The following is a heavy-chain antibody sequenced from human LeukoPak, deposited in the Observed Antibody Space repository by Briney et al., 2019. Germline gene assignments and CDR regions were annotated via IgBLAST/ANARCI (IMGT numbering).Heavy chain of an antibody. V-gene: IGHV1-8*03. D-gene: IGHD2-2*01. J-gene: IGHJ4*02. Sequence: ASVKVSCKASGYTFTSYDINWVRQATGQGLGWMGWMNPNSGNTGYAQKFQGRVTITRNTSISTAYMELSSLRSEDTAVYYCARGKRYCSSTSCYDIDYWGQGTLVTVSS. CDR2: MNPNSGNT. CDR1: GYTFTSYD. CDR3: ARGKRYCSSTSCYDIDY.